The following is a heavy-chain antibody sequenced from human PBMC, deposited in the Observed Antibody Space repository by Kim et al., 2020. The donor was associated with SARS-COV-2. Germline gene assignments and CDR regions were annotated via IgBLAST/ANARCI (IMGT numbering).Heavy chain of an antibody. D-gene: IGHD4-17*01. Sequence: SETLSLTCTVSGGSISSYYWSWIRQPPGKGLEWIGYIYYSGSTNYNPSLKSRVTISVDTSKNQFSLKLSSVTAADTAVYYCARLSDYGDYSDYWGQGTLVTVSS. CDR1: GGSISSYY. CDR3: ARLSDYGDYSDY. V-gene: IGHV4-59*08. CDR2: IYYSGST. J-gene: IGHJ4*02.